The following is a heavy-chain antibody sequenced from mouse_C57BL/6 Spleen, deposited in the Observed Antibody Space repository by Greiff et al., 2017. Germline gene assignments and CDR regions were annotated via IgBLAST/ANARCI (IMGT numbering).Heavy chain of an antibody. CDR3: ARGNDGYGDAMDY. J-gene: IGHJ4*01. D-gene: IGHD2-3*01. CDR1: GYAFSSSW. CDR2: IYPGAGDT. Sequence: VQLQQSGPELVKPGASVKISCKASGYAFSSSWMNWVKQRPGKGLEWIGRIYPGAGDTNYNGKFKGKATLTADKSSSTAYMQLSSLTSEDSAVYFCARGNDGYGDAMDYWGQGTSVTVSS. V-gene: IGHV1-82*01.